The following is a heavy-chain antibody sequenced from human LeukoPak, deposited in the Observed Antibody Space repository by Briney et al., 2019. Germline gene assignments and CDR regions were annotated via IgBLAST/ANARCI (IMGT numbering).Heavy chain of an antibody. J-gene: IGHJ5*02. CDR2: IYPGDSDT. D-gene: IGHD5-18*01. CDR1: GYSFTSYW. CDR3: ARLGRAMVWKAWFDP. V-gene: IGHV5-51*01. Sequence: GESLKISCEGSGYSFTSYWIGWVRQMPGKGLEWMGIIYPGDSDTRYSPSFQGQVTISADKSISTAYLQWSSLKASDTAMYYCARLGRAMVWKAWFDPWGQGTLVTVSS.